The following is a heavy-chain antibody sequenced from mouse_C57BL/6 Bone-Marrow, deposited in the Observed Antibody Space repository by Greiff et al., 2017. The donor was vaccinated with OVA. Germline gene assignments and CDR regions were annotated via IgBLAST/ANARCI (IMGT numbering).Heavy chain of an antibody. CDR2: IWSGGST. V-gene: IGHV2-2*01. CDR1: GFSLTSYG. D-gene: IGHD1-1*01. CDR3: ARVGRCAY. Sequence: VMLVESGPGLVQPSQSLSITCTVSGFSLTSYGVHWVRQSPGQGLEWLGVIWSGGSTAYNAAFISRPSNSKENSKSQAYFKMNSLQADDTAIYYCARVGRCAYGGQGTLDTVS. J-gene: IGHJ3*01.